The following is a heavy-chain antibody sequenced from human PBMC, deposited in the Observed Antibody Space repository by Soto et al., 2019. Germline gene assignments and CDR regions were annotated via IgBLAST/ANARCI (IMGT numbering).Heavy chain of an antibody. J-gene: IGHJ2*01. CDR1: GGSISSSSYY. V-gene: IGHV4-39*01. CDR2: IYYSGST. Sequence: QLQLQESGPGLVKPSETLSLTCTVSGGSISSSSYYWGWIRQPPGKGLEWIGSIYYSGSTYYNPSLKSRVTISVDTSKNQFSLKLSSVTAADTAVYYCARQGPYYYLIWYFDLWGRGTLVTVSS. D-gene: IGHD3-10*01. CDR3: ARQGPYYYLIWYFDL.